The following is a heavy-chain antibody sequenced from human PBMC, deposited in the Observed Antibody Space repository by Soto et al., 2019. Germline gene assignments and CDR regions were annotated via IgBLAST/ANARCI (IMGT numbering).Heavy chain of an antibody. V-gene: IGHV3-23*04. J-gene: IGHJ3*01. CDR1: GFTFSIYA. Sequence: EKQLVESGGALAQPGGSLRLSCVGSGFTFSIYALTWVRQAPGKGLEWVSLITNNGDTTFFGDSVKGRFSISRDNSKNTLYLQLENLRAEDTAVYYGAMSAGYGGAFDVWGQGTMVAVSS. D-gene: IGHD5-12*01. CDR3: AMSAGYGGAFDV. CDR2: ITNNGDTT.